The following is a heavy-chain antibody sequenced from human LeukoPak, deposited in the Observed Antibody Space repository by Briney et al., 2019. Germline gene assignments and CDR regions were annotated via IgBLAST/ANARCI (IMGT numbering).Heavy chain of an antibody. J-gene: IGHJ4*02. CDR1: GGSITSYY. Sequence: SETLSLTCTVSGGSITSYYWSWIRQPPGKGLEWIGYLYDSGSTNYNPSLKSRVTILVDTSKNQFSLKVSSVIAADMAVYYCARHSSAYSYDFWGQGTLVTVSS. V-gene: IGHV4-59*08. D-gene: IGHD5-12*01. CDR2: LYDSGST. CDR3: ARHSSAYSYDF.